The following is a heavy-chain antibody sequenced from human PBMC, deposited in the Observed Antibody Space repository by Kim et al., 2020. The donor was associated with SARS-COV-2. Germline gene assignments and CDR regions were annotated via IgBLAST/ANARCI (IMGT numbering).Heavy chain of an antibody. Sequence: GGSLRLSCAASGFTFDDYAMHWVRQAPGKGLEWVSLISGDGGSTYYADSVKGRFTISRDNSKNSLYLQMNSLRTEDTALYYCAKAFDTAMVDGSFYYYYYGMDVWGQGTTVTVSS. CDR1: GFTFDDYA. J-gene: IGHJ6*02. V-gene: IGHV3-43*02. CDR3: AKAFDTAMVDGSFYYYYYGMDV. CDR2: ISGDGGST. D-gene: IGHD5-18*01.